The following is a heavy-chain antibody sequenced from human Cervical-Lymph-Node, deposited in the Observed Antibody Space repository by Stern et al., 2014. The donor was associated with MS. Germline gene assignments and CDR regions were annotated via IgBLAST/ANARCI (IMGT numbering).Heavy chain of an antibody. CDR1: GYTFTTYS. J-gene: IGHJ4*02. CDR3: ARQHSYSRPYFDY. CDR2: INPSSGST. V-gene: IGHV1-46*01. D-gene: IGHD1-26*01. Sequence: QVQLVESGAEVMKPGASVKISCKASGYTFTTYSMHWVRQAPGTGPEWMGKINPSSGSTSYAQKFQGRVTMTRDTSTSTVYMELSSLRSEDTAVYYCARQHSYSRPYFDYWGQGTLVTVSS.